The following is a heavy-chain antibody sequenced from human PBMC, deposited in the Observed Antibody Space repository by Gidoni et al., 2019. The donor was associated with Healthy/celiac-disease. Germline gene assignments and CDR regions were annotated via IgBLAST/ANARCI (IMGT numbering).Heavy chain of an antibody. CDR1: GWSFGGSY. CDR2: IKHSGST. D-gene: IGHD3-22*01. Sequence: QVQLQQWGAGLLKPSETLSLTCAVYGWSFGGSYWSWILQPPGKGLEWIGEIKHSGSTNYNPSLKSRVTISVDTSKNQFSLKLSSVTAADTAVYYCARGFLARYYDSSGYYYYYYGMDVWGQGTTVTVSS. V-gene: IGHV4-34*01. J-gene: IGHJ6*02. CDR3: ARGFLARYYDSSGYYYYYYGMDV.